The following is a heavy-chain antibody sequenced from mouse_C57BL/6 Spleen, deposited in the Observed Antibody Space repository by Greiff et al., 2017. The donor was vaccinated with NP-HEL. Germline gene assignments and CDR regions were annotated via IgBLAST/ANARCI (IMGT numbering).Heavy chain of an antibody. V-gene: IGHV3-1*01. CDR1: GYSITSGYD. J-gene: IGHJ3*01. Sequence: EVQLQESGPGMVKPSQSLSLTCTVTGYSITSGYDWHWIRHFPGNKLEWMGYISYSGSTNYNPSLKSRISITHDTSKNHFFLKLNSVTTEDTATYYCARAYDYKFAYWGQGTLVTVSA. D-gene: IGHD2-4*01. CDR2: ISYSGST. CDR3: ARAYDYKFAY.